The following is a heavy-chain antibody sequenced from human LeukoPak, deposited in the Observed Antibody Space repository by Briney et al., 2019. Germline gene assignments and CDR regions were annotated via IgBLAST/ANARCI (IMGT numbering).Heavy chain of an antibody. V-gene: IGHV3-30*02. D-gene: IGHD3-10*01. CDR1: GFTFSSYG. Sequence: PGGSLRLSCAASGFTFSSYGMHWVRQAPGKGLEWVAFIRYDGSNKYYADSVKGRFTISRDNSKNTLYLQMNSLRAEDTAVYYCARAGNAYYGSGSKGFDYWGQGTLVTVSS. CDR3: ARAGNAYYGSGSKGFDY. J-gene: IGHJ4*02. CDR2: IRYDGSNK.